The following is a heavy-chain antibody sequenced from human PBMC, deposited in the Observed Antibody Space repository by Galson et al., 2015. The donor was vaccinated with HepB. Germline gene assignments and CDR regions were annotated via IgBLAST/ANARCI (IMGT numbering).Heavy chain of an antibody. CDR2: ISAYNGNT. Sequence: SVKVSCKASGYTFTSYGISWVRQAPGQGLEWMGWISAYNGNTNYAQKLQGRVTMTTDTSTSTAYMELRSLRSDDTTVYYCARDPSPRPWYFDLWGRGTLVTVSS. J-gene: IGHJ2*01. V-gene: IGHV1-18*01. CDR3: ARDPSPRPWYFDL. CDR1: GYTFTSYG. D-gene: IGHD6-6*01.